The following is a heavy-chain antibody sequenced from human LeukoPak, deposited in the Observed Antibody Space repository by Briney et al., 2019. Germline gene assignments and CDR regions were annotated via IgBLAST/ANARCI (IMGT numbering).Heavy chain of an antibody. CDR2: ISYDGSNK. V-gene: IGHV3-30-3*01. J-gene: IGHJ4*02. D-gene: IGHD2-2*01. CDR1: GFTFSSYA. CDR3: ASFSRPPGAVVVPAAMSFDY. Sequence: AGGSLRLSCAASGFTFSSYAMHWVRQAPCKGLEWVAVISYDGSNKYYADSVKGRFTISRDNSKDTLYLQMNSLRAEDTAVYYCASFSRPPGAVVVPAAMSFDYWGQGTLVTVSS.